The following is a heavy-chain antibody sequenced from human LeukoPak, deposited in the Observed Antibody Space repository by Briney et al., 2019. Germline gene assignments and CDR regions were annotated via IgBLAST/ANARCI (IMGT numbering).Heavy chain of an antibody. V-gene: IGHV4-34*01. CDR2: INHSGST. Sequence: PSETLSLTCAVYGGSFSGYYWSWLRQPPGKGLEWIGEINHSGSTNYNPSLKSRVTISVGTSKNQFSLKLSSVTAADTAVYYCARGRGDCSGGSCYTQLFDYWGQGTLVTVSS. CDR3: ARGRGDCSGGSCYTQLFDY. CDR1: GGSFSGYY. D-gene: IGHD2-15*01. J-gene: IGHJ4*02.